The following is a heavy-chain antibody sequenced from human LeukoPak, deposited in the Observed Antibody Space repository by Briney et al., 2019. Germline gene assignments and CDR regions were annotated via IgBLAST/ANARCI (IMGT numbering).Heavy chain of an antibody. CDR1: GFTFSSYG. CDR2: IRYDGSNK. D-gene: IGHD1-26*01. J-gene: IGHJ4*02. CDR3: AKEGYSGSYYGY. V-gene: IGHV3-30*02. Sequence: QPGGSLSLSCAASGFTFSSYGMHWVRQAPGKGLGWVAFIRYDGSNKYYADSVKGRFTSSRDNSKNTLYLQMNSLRAEDTAVYYCAKEGYSGSYYGYWGQGTLVTVSS.